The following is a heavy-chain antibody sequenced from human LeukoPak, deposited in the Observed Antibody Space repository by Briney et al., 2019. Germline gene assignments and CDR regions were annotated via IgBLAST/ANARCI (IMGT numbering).Heavy chain of an antibody. CDR2: TYVRARWHN. Sequence: SQTLLLTFAISAASVSTNTGAWNWISQSPSRGLEWLGRTYVRARWHNEYAVAVKSRKNVTPDTSKNQCSLQLNSVTLEDTAVYYCARGGSCAFDIWGQGTMVTVSA. J-gene: IGHJ3*02. V-gene: IGHV6-1*01. D-gene: IGHD2-15*01. CDR3: ARGGSCAFDI. CDR1: AASVSTNTGA.